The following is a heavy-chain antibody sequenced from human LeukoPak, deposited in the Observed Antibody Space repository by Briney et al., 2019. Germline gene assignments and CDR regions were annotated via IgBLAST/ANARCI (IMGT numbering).Heavy chain of an antibody. CDR2: MSADSATT. CDR1: GFTFGRYS. V-gene: IGHV3-23*01. J-gene: IGHJ4*02. Sequence: GGSLRLSCAATGFTFGRYSMTWVGQAPGKGVEGGSVMSADSATTFYADSVKGRFTISRDNAKNTVFLQMSSLRAEDTALYYCARKSASGNYPLDYWGQGTLVTVSS. CDR3: ARKSASGNYPLDY. D-gene: IGHD3-10*01.